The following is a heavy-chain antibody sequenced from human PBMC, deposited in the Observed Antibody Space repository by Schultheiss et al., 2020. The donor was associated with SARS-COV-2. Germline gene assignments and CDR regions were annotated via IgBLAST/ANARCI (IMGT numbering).Heavy chain of an antibody. V-gene: IGHV3-33*06. Sequence: GGSLRLSCAGTGFMFSSYGMHWVRQAPGKGLEWVALIWYDGTKKYYADSVKGRFTISRDNSKNTLYLQMNSLRAEDTAVYYCAKDNYYYGMDVWGQGTTVTVSS. CDR3: AKDNYYYGMDV. CDR1: GFMFSSYG. J-gene: IGHJ6*02. CDR2: IWYDGTKK.